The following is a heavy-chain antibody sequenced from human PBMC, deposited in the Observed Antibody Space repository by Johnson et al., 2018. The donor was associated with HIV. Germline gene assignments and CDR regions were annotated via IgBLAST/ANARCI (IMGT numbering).Heavy chain of an antibody. Sequence: MQLVESGGGVVQPGRSLRLSCAASGFTFSSYAMHWVRQAPGKGLEWVSTISGSGGSTYYADSVKGRFAISRDNSKNTLYLQMNSLRTEDTAVYYCARVRGGTGHGAFDIWGQGTMVTVSS. J-gene: IGHJ3*02. CDR2: ISGSGGST. CDR1: GFTFSSYA. CDR3: ARVRGGTGHGAFDI. V-gene: IGHV3-23*04.